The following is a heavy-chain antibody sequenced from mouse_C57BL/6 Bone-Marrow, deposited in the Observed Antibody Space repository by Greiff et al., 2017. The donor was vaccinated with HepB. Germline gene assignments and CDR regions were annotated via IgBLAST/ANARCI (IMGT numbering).Heavy chain of an antibody. CDR1: GYTFTDYY. V-gene: IGHV1-19*01. CDR3: ARSGYYDYDGYYFDY. Sequence: EVQLQQSGPVLVKPGASVKMSCKASGYTFTDYYMNWVKQSHGKSLEWIGVINPYNGGTSYNQKFKGKATLTVDKSSSTAYMELNSLTSEDSAVYYCARSGYYDYDGYYFDYWGQGTTLTVSS. D-gene: IGHD2-4*01. J-gene: IGHJ2*01. CDR2: INPYNGGT.